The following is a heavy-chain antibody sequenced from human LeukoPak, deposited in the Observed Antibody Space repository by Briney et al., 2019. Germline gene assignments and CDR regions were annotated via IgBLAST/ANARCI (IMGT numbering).Heavy chain of an antibody. J-gene: IGHJ6*02. Sequence: PGRSLRLSCAASGFTFSSYAMHWVRQAPGKGLEWVAVISYDGSKKYYADSVKGRFTISRDNSKNTLYLQMNSLRAEDTAVYYCARERGSSWYGGYAYYYYGMDVWGQGTTVTVSS. V-gene: IGHV3-30-3*01. CDR1: GFTFSSYA. CDR2: ISYDGSKK. CDR3: ARERGSSWYGGYAYYYYGMDV. D-gene: IGHD6-13*01.